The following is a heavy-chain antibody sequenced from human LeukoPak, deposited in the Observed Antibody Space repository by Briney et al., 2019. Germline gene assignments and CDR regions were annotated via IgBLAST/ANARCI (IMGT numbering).Heavy chain of an antibody. J-gene: IGHJ4*02. D-gene: IGHD5-18*01. CDR2: INPSGGST. CDR3: ARDLFWDSYGQRFDY. Sequence: ASVKVSCKASGYTFTSYYMHWVRQAPGQGLEWKGIINPSGGSTTYAQKFQGRVTMTRDMSTSTVYMELSSLRSEDTAVYYCARDLFWDSYGQRFDYWGQGTLVTVSS. CDR1: GYTFTSYY. V-gene: IGHV1-46*01.